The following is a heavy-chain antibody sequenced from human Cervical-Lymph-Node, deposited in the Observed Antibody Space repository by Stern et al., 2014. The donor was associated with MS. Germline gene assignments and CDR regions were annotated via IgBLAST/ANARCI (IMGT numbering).Heavy chain of an antibody. CDR2: INGGPGTT. V-gene: IGHV1-3*01. CDR3: ARQPDYSDFLDF. Sequence: QVHLVQSGAEVKKPGASMTISCKTSGYNFIDHAIHWVRQAHGQRLEWMGWINGGPGTTKYSQKFQGRVSFTRDKAASAAYMDLSSLSPEDTAVYYCARQPDYSDFLDFWGQGTLVTVSS. D-gene: IGHD4-11*01. CDR1: GYNFIDHA. J-gene: IGHJ4*02.